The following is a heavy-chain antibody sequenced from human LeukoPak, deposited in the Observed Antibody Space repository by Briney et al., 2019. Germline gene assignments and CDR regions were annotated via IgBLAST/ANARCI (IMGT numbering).Heavy chain of an antibody. CDR3: ARGGAAAGETYYFDY. J-gene: IGHJ4*02. V-gene: IGHV5-51*01. Sequence: GESLKISCKGSGYSFTSYWIGWVRQMPGKGLEWMGIIYPGDSDTRYSPSFQGQVTISADKSISTAYLQWSSLKASDTARYYCARGGAAAGETYYFDYWGQGTLVTVSS. D-gene: IGHD6-13*01. CDR2: IYPGDSDT. CDR1: GYSFTSYW.